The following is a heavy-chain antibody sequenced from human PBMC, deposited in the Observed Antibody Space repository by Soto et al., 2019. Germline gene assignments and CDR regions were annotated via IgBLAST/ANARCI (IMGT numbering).Heavy chain of an antibody. CDR1: GFTFSSYS. V-gene: IGHV3-21*01. J-gene: IGHJ5*02. Sequence: EVQLVESGGGLVKPGGSLRLSCAASGFTFSSYSMNWVRQAPGKGLEWVSYISSSSSYIYYADSVKGRFTISRDNAKNSLYLQMNSLRAEDTAVYYCASSPTPNWFDPWGQGTLVTVSS. CDR3: ASSPTPNWFDP. CDR2: ISSSSSYI.